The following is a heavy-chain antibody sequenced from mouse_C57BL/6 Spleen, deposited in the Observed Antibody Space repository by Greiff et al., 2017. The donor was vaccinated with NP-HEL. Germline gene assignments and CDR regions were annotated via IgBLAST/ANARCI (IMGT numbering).Heavy chain of an antibody. V-gene: IGHV3-6*01. Sequence: EESGPGLVKPSQSLSLTCSVTGYSITSGYYWNWIRQFPGNKLEWMGYISYDGSNNYNPSLKNRISITRDTSQNQFFLKLNSVTTEDTATYYCASYYSNSYYFDYWGQGTTLTVSS. CDR1: GYSITSGYY. CDR2: ISYDGSN. D-gene: IGHD2-5*01. CDR3: ASYYSNSYYFDY. J-gene: IGHJ2*01.